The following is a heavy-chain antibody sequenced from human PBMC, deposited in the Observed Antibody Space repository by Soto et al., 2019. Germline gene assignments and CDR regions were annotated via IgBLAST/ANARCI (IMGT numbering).Heavy chain of an antibody. CDR1: GYTFTGYY. V-gene: IGHV1-2*02. Sequence: ASVKVSCKDSGYTFTGYYMHWVRQAPGQGLEWMGWINPNSGGTNYAQKFQGRVTMTRDTSISTAYMELSRLRSDDTAVYYCARDLYYYGSGSYQPFPYYYYGMDVWGQGTTVTVSS. J-gene: IGHJ6*02. CDR3: ARDLYYYGSGSYQPFPYYYYGMDV. CDR2: INPNSGGT. D-gene: IGHD3-10*01.